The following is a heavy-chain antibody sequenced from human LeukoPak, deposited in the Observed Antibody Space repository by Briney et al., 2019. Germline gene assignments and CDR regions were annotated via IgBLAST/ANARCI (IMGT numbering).Heavy chain of an antibody. CDR2: INAGNGNT. CDR1: GYTFTSYA. D-gene: IGHD6-13*01. V-gene: IGHV1-3*03. CDR3: ARVPAASHYYYGMDV. J-gene: IGHJ6*02. Sequence: ASVKVSCKASGYTFTSYAMHWVRQAPGQRLEWMGWINAGNGNTKYSQEFQGRVTITRDTSASTAYMELSSLRSEDTAVYYCARVPAASHYYYGMDVWGQGTTVTVSS.